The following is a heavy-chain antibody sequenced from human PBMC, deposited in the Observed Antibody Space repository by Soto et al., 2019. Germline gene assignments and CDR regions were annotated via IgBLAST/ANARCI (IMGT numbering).Heavy chain of an antibody. Sequence: QLQLQESGPGLMKPSETLSLTCTVSGGSISSSPYYWGWIRQPPGKGLEWIGSIFYSGSSYYSPSLKSRVTISRDTSKNQFSLKLSSVTAADTAVYYCARHRDYNRSGSWFDYWGQGTLVTVSS. CDR3: ARHRDYNRSGSWFDY. CDR2: IFYSGSS. D-gene: IGHD3-10*01. J-gene: IGHJ4*02. CDR1: GGSISSSPYY. V-gene: IGHV4-39*01.